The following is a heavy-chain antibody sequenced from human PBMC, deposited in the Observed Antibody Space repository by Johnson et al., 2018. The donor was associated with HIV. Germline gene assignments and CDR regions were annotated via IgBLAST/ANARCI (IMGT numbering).Heavy chain of an antibody. V-gene: IGHV3-30*19. J-gene: IGHJ3*02. CDR3: AKGTLYSSSSRAFDI. CDR2: ISYDGSNK. D-gene: IGHD6-6*01. CDR1: GFTFSSHG. Sequence: QVQLVESGGGLVQPGGSLRLSCAASGFTFSSHGMHWVRQAPGKGLEWVAVISYDGSNKYYADSVKGRFTISRDNSKNTLYLQMNSLRAEDTAVYYCAKGTLYSSSSRAFDIWGQGTMVTVSS.